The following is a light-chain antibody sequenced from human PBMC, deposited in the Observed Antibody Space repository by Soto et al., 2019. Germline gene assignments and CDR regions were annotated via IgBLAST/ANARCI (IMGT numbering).Light chain of an antibody. J-gene: IGLJ1*01. CDR3: NSYTSSTAYV. Sequence: QSALIQPPSVSGSPGQSVTISCTGTSSDVGSYDYVSWYQQHPGTVPKPIIYEVSNRPSGVSNRFSGSKSGNTASLTISGLRAEDEADYYCNSYTSSTAYVFGTGTKVTVL. V-gene: IGLV2-14*01. CDR2: EVS. CDR1: SSDVGSYDY.